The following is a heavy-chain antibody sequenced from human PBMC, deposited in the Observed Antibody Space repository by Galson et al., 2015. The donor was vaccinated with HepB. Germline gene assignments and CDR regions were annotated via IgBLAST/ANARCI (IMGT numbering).Heavy chain of an antibody. CDR3: AKDRIAVANYIDY. CDR2: ISYDGSNK. CDR1: GFTFSNYG. Sequence: SLRLSCAASGFTFSNYGMHWVRQAPGKGLEWVAVISYDGSNKYYADSVKGRFTISRDNSKNTLYVQMNTLRAEDTAVYYCAKDRIAVANYIDYWGQGTLVTVSP. J-gene: IGHJ4*02. V-gene: IGHV3-30*18. D-gene: IGHD6-19*01.